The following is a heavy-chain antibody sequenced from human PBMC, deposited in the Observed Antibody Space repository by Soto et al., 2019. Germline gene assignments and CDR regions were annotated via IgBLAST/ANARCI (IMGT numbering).Heavy chain of an antibody. Sequence: GGSLRLSCAASGFTFSSYGMHWVRQAPGKGLEWVAVIWYDGSNKYYADSVKGRFTISRDNSKNTLYLQMNSLRAEDTAVYYFARDLEYYDILTGYYRLYGMDVWGQGTTVTVSS. V-gene: IGHV3-33*01. CDR1: GFTFSSYG. J-gene: IGHJ6*02. CDR2: IWYDGSNK. D-gene: IGHD3-9*01. CDR3: ARDLEYYDILTGYYRLYGMDV.